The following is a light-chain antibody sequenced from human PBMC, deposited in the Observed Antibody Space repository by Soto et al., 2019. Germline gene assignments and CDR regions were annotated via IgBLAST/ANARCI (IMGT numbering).Light chain of an antibody. V-gene: IGLV2-14*01. CDR1: SNDVGGYNY. Sequence: QSVLTQPASVSVSRGQSITISCTGTSNDVGGYNYVSWYQQHPGKDPILMIYEVSNGPSEVSELLSGSKFGNRASLAISGLQAEDEEDYDCGPYASSRSYVFGTGTKVTV. CDR2: EVS. J-gene: IGLJ1*01. CDR3: GPYASSRSYV.